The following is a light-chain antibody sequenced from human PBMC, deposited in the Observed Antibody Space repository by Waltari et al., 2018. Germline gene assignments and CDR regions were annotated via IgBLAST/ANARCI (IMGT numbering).Light chain of an antibody. CDR2: GAS. CDR1: QSVSSN. Sequence: EIVLTQSPATLSGSPGERATLACRASQSVSSNLAWYQQKPGQPPRLLISGASTRAAGIPARFSGSGSATEFTLTISSLQSEDFAVYYCHQYNNWPPITFGQGTRLEIK. CDR3: HQYNNWPPIT. V-gene: IGKV3-15*01. J-gene: IGKJ5*01.